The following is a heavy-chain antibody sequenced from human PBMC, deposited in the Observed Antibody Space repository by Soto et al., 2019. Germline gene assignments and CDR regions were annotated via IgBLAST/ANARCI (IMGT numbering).Heavy chain of an antibody. CDR2: ISGSGGST. J-gene: IGHJ6*02. CDR1: GFTFSSYA. V-gene: IGHV3-23*01. Sequence: PGGSLRLSCAASGFTFSSYAMSWVRQAPGKGLEWVSAISGSGGSTYYADSVKGRFTISRDNSKNTLYLQMNSLRAEDTAVYYCAKFRGILYDFWSGLPHGEGMDVWGQGTTVTVSS. CDR3: AKFRGILYDFWSGLPHGEGMDV. D-gene: IGHD3-3*01.